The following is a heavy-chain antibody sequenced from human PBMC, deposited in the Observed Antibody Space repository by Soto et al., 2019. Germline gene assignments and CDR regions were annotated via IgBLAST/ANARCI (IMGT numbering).Heavy chain of an antibody. Sequence: ASVTVSCQASGYTFTSYAMHWVRQAPGQRLEWMGWINAGNGNTKYSQKFQGRVTITRDTSASTAYMELSSLRSEDTAVYYCARDRYSGYIFDPWGQGTLVTAPQ. CDR2: INAGNGNT. CDR1: GYTFTSYA. J-gene: IGHJ5*02. CDR3: ARDRYSGYIFDP. D-gene: IGHD5-12*01. V-gene: IGHV1-3*01.